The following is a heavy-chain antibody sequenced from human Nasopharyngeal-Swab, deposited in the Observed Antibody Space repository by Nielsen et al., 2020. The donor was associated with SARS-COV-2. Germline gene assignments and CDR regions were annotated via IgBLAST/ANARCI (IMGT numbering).Heavy chain of an antibody. CDR2: ISGSGGST. CDR1: GFTFSSYA. V-gene: IGHV3-23*01. CDR3: AKTLAPRGYFDY. J-gene: IGHJ4*02. Sequence: GESLKISCAASGFTFSSYAMSWVRQAPGKGLEWASAISGSGGSTYYADSVKGRFTISRDNSKNTLYLQMNSLRAEDTAVYYCAKTLAPRGYFDYWGQGTLVTVSS. D-gene: IGHD3-10*01.